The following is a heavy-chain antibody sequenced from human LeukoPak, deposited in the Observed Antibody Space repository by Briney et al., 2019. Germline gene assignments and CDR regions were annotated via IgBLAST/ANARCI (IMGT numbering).Heavy chain of an antibody. D-gene: IGHD2-15*01. CDR1: GGTFSSYA. CDR2: IIPIFGTA. V-gene: IGHV1-69*01. J-gene: IGHJ3*02. CDR3: ERESYCSGGSCTVAFDI. Sequence: GASVKVSCKASGGTFSSYAISWVRQAPGQGLEWMGGIIPIFGTANYAQKFQGRVTITSDESTSTAYMGLSSLRSEDTAVYCCERESYCSGGSCTVAFDIWGQGTMVTVSS.